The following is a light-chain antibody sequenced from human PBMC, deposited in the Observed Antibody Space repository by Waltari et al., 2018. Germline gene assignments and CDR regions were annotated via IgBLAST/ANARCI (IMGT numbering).Light chain of an antibody. J-gene: IGKJ1*01. CDR3: HQYYATQWT. Sequence: DIVMTQSPDSLAVSLGERATINCKSSQSVLYSTNCKNYLAWYQQKPGQPPKLLIYWAPPPEAGVPDRFSGSGSGTDFTLSISSLQAEDVAVYYCHQYYATQWTFGQGTKLEIK. CDR1: QSVLYSTNCKNY. CDR2: WAP. V-gene: IGKV4-1*01.